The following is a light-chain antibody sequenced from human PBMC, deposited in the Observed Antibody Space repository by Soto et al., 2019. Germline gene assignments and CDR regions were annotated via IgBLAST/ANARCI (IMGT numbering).Light chain of an antibody. CDR3: QQYVTSPRT. CDR1: HSVRSSY. Sequence: TQSPDTLPLSPGERTTPSCRASHSVRSSYLAWYQQKHGQAPRLLIYGASFRATGIPARFSGRASGTDGTISISRLEPEDCEVYYCQQYVTSPRTFGQGTKVDIK. V-gene: IGKV3-20*01. J-gene: IGKJ1*01. CDR2: GAS.